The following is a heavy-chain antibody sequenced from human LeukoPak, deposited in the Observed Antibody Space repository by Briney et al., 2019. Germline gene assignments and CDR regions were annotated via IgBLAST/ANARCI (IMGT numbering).Heavy chain of an antibody. D-gene: IGHD4-17*01. CDR3: AREVTTVGSTRFDS. Sequence: PGGSLRLSCAASGFTFSNYAMHWVRQAPGKGLEWVALISYDGSNKYYADSVKGRFTISRDNSKNTLYLQMNSLRAEDTAVYYCAREVTTVGSTRFDSRGQGTLVTVSS. V-gene: IGHV3-30-3*01. CDR1: GFTFSNYA. J-gene: IGHJ4*02. CDR2: ISYDGSNK.